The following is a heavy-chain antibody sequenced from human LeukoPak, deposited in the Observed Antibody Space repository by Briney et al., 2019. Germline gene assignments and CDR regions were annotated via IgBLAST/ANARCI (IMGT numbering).Heavy chain of an antibody. D-gene: IGHD5-24*01. CDR1: GGSISSYY. J-gene: IGHJ4*02. Sequence: SETLSLTCTVSGGSISSYYWSWIRQSPGKGLEWIGHIYYSGNTNYNPSLKSRVTISVDTSKNQFSLKLSSVTAADTAVYYCARDQDSYPLYYFDYWGQGTLVTVSS. CDR3: ARDQDSYPLYYFDY. CDR2: IYYSGNT. V-gene: IGHV4-59*12.